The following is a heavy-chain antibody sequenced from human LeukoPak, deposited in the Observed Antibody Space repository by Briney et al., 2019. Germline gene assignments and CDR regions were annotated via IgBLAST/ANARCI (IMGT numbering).Heavy chain of an antibody. J-gene: IGHJ4*02. CDR2: INHSGST. CDR3: ALVDTAMVRRIDY. D-gene: IGHD5-18*01. Sequence: NPSETLSLTCTVSGGSISSYYWSWIRQPAGKGLEWIGEINHSGSTNYNPSLKSRVTISVDTSKNQFSLKLSSVTAADTAVYYCALVDTAMVRRIDYWGQGTLVTVSS. V-gene: IGHV4-34*01. CDR1: GGSISSYY.